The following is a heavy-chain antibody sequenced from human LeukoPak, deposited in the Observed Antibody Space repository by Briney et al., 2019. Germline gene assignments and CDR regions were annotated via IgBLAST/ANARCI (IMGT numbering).Heavy chain of an antibody. V-gene: IGHV3-30*18. CDR3: ANKLSYSIGWF. CDR1: GFTFSDYY. Sequence: PGASLRLAWAPSGFTFSDYYMSCIRQHPSKGIEWVAVISYDGSNKYYADSVKGRFTISRDNSKNTVYLQMNSLRTEETAVYYCANKLSYSIGWFWGEGTLVTVSS. CDR2: ISYDGSNK. D-gene: IGHD6-19*01. J-gene: IGHJ4*02.